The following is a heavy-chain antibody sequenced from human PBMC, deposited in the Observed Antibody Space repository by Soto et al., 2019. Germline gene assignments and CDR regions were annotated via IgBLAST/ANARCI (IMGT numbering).Heavy chain of an antibody. Sequence: SETLSLTCTVSGGSISSYYWSWIRQPPGKGLEWIGYIYYSGSTNYNPSLKSRVTISVDTSKNQFSLKLSSVTAADTAVYYCARQVASWFDPWGQGTLVTVSS. CDR2: IYYSGST. J-gene: IGHJ5*02. CDR1: GGSISSYY. CDR3: ARQVASWFDP. V-gene: IGHV4-59*08.